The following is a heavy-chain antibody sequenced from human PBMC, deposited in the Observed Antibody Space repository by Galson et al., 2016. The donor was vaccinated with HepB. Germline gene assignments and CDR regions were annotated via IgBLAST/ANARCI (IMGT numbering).Heavy chain of an antibody. Sequence: SLRLSCAASGFTFSSYAMHWVRQAPGKGLEYVSAISSNGGSTYYADSVKGRFTISRDNSKNTLYLQMSSLRAEDTGVYYCVKDGGDFDWFPPDAFDIWGQGTMVTVSS. V-gene: IGHV3-64D*06. D-gene: IGHD3-9*01. CDR1: GFTFSSYA. CDR3: VKDGGDFDWFPPDAFDI. CDR2: ISSNGGST. J-gene: IGHJ3*02.